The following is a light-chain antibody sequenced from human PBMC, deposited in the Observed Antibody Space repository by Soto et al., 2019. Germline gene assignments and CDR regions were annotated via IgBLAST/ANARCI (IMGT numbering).Light chain of an antibody. J-gene: IGKJ1*01. CDR1: QNLLQSDGYNY. CDR3: MQALQTPLT. V-gene: IGKV2-28*01. CDR2: LGS. Sequence: DIVMTQSPLSLPVTPGESASISCRSSQNLLQSDGYNYLDWYLQKPGQSPQFLIYLGSNRASGVPDRFSGSGSGTDFTLKISRVEAEDVGVYYCMQALQTPLTFSQGTKVEIK.